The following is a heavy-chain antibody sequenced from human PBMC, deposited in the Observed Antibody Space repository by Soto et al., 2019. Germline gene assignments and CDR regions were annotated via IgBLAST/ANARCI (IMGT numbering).Heavy chain of an antibody. CDR1: GGSISSGGYY. CDR2: IYYSWST. Sequence: SETLSLTCTVSGGSISSGGYYWSWIRQHPGKGLEWIGYIYYSWSTYYNPSLKSRVTISVDTSKNQFSLKLSSVTAADTAVYYCARETDYSKYYYGMDVWGQGTTVTVSS. V-gene: IGHV4-31*03. D-gene: IGHD2-21*01. CDR3: ARETDYSKYYYGMDV. J-gene: IGHJ6*02.